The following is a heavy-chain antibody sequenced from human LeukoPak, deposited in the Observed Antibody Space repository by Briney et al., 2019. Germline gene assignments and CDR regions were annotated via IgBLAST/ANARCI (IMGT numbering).Heavy chain of an antibody. CDR3: ARDLSAIYPYYYGMDV. J-gene: IGHJ6*02. CDR1: GGSISSYY. V-gene: IGHV4-59*01. CDR2: IYYSGST. D-gene: IGHD2-21*01. Sequence: PSETLSLTCTVSGGSISSYYWSWIRQPPGKGLEWIGYIYYSGSTNYNPSLKSRVTISVDTSKNQFSLKLSSVTAADTAVYYCARDLSAIYPYYYGMDVWGQGTTVTVSS.